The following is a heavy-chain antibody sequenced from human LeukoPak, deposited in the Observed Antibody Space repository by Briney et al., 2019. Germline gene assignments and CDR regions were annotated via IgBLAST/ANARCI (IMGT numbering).Heavy chain of an antibody. CDR1: GYTFTSYG. J-gene: IGHJ4*02. CDR3: ARGRAVVAATDFDY. CDR2: ISAYNGNT. D-gene: IGHD2-15*01. V-gene: IGHV1-18*01. Sequence: GASVKVSCKASGYTFTSYGISWVRQAPGQGLEWMGCISAYNGNTNYAQKLQGRVTMTTDTSTSTAYMELRSLRSDDTAVYYCARGRAVVAATDFDYWGQGTLVTVSS.